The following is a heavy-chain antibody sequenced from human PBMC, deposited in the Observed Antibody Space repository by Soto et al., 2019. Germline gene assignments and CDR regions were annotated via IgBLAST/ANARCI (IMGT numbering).Heavy chain of an antibody. V-gene: IGHV1-3*01. CDR2: INAGNGNT. CDR1: GYTFTSYA. Sequence: QVQLVQSGAEVKKPGASVKVSCKASGYTFTSYAMHWVRQAPGQRLEWMGWINAGNGNTKYSQKFQGRVTITRDPSASTAYMELSSLRSEDTAVYYCARGGDDSSGWWGVDYWGQGTLVTVSS. J-gene: IGHJ4*02. D-gene: IGHD6-19*01. CDR3: ARGGDDSSGWWGVDY.